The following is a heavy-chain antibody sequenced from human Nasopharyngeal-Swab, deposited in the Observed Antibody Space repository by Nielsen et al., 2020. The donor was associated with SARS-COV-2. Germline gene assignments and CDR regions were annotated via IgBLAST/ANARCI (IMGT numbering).Heavy chain of an antibody. J-gene: IGHJ4*02. CDR2: INQAGSVQ. CDR3: VRNGGALDF. Sequence: GESLKISCAASGFTFTNHWMSWVRQAPGKGLEWVANINQAGSVQKYVDSVKGRFFISRDNTEKTLFLQMNSLTVGDTAVYYCVRNGGALDFWGQGTIVTVSS. CDR1: GFTFTNHW. D-gene: IGHD1-26*01. V-gene: IGHV3-7*01.